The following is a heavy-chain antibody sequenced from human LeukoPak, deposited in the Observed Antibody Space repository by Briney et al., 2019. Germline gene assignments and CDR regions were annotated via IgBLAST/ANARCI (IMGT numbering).Heavy chain of an antibody. J-gene: IGHJ6*03. Sequence: PGGSLRLSCAASGFTFSDYYMSWVRQAPGRGLEWVATIRQDGSQKYYVDSVKGRFTISRDNAKNSLYLQMNSLRAEDTAVYYCARERNYGWVMDYYYYYYMDVWGKGTTVTVSS. D-gene: IGHD1-7*01. CDR3: ARERNYGWVMDYYYYYYMDV. V-gene: IGHV3-7*01. CDR2: IRQDGSQK. CDR1: GFTFSDYY.